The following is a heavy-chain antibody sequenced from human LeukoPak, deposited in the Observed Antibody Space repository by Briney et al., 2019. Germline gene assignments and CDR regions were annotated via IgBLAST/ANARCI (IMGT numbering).Heavy chain of an antibody. CDR1: GGSISPYY. D-gene: IGHD3-22*01. J-gene: IGHJ4*02. V-gene: IGHV4-59*01. CDR3: AGDSGYYFDY. CDR2: LYYTGST. Sequence: SETLSLTCAVSGGSISPYYWAWIRQPPGKGLDWIGYLYYTGSTSYNPSLKSRVTISVDTSKNQFSLKLNSVTAADTAVYYCAGDSGYYFDYWGQGTLVTVSS.